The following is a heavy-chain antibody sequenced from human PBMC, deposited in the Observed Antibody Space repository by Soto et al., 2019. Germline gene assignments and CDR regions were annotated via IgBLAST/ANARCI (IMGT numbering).Heavy chain of an antibody. Sequence: EVQLVESGGGLVQPGGSLRLSCAASGFTCSRFELHWVRQAPGKGLEWISYISSSGSTAYYASSVEGRFTISRDNANNSVYLQMDSLRAEDTDLYYCTTAAWFPYVAFYWGQGALVTVSS. D-gene: IGHD3-10*01. CDR3: TTAAWFPYVAFY. CDR2: ISSSGSTA. J-gene: IGHJ4*02. CDR1: GFTCSRFE. V-gene: IGHV3-48*03.